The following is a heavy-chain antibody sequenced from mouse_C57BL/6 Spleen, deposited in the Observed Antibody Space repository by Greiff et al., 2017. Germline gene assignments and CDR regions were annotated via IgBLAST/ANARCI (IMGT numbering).Heavy chain of an antibody. CDR1: GFTFSDYG. CDR3: ARSYGNYYAMDY. D-gene: IGHD2-1*01. CDR2: ISSGSSTI. V-gene: IGHV5-17*01. Sequence: EVQLMESGGGLVKPGGSLKLSCAASGFTFSDYGMHWVRQAPEKGLEWVAYISSGSSTIYYADTVKGRFTISRDNAKNTLFLQMTSLRSEDTAMYYCARSYGNYYAMDYWGQGTSVTVSS. J-gene: IGHJ4*01.